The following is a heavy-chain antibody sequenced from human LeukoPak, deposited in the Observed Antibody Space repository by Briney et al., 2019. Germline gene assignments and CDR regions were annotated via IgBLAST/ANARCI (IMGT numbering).Heavy chain of an antibody. CDR2: ISYDGSNN. V-gene: IGHV3-30*03. J-gene: IGHJ4*02. Sequence: PAGSLTLSCAASGFTFSSNGMHWVRQGPGKGLEWVAVISYDGSNNYYADSVKVRFTISRDNSKNTLYLQMNSLHLEDTALYHCVVGGWESSLYRFDYWGQGTPVTVSS. CDR1: GFTFSSNG. CDR3: VVGGWESSLYRFDY. D-gene: IGHD3-16*02.